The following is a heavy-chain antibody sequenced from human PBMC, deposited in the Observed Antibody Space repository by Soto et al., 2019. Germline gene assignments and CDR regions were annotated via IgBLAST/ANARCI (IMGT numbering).Heavy chain of an antibody. V-gene: IGHV5-51*01. CDR3: ARLNTAMVYYFLCRDV. D-gene: IGHD5-18*01. CDR1: GYSVCTYW. Sequence: VAAQTISCEASGYSVCTYWRSRVRQMPGKGLEWMGIIYPGDSDTRYSPSFQGQVTISADKSISTAYLQWSSLKASDTAMYFCARLNTAMVYYFLCRDVWGQATTVTV. J-gene: IGHJ6*02. CDR2: IYPGDSDT.